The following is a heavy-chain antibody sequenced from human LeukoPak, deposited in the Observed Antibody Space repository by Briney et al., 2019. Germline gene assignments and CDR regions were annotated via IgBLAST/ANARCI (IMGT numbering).Heavy chain of an antibody. V-gene: IGHV3-30*02. Sequence: GGSLRLSCAASGFSFSRYGMNWVRQAPGKGLEWVSFIQNDGTKKCYADFVKGRFTISRENYVNTLYLQMDSLRPEDTAVYYCAKDASAHGWFDPWGQGTLVTVSS. J-gene: IGHJ5*02. CDR3: AKDASAHGWFDP. CDR1: GFSFSRYG. CDR2: IQNDGTKK.